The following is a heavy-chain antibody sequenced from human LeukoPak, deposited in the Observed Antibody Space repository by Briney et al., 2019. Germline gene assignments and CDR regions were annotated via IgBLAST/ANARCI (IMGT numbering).Heavy chain of an antibody. Sequence: SETLSLTCALYGGSFSGYYWSWIRQPPGKGLEWIGEINHSGSTNYNPSLKSRVTISVDTSKNQFSLKLSSVTAADTAVYYCARALYYDFWSGYLANNWFDPWGQGTLVTVSS. CDR2: INHSGST. CDR3: ARALYYDFWSGYLANNWFDP. CDR1: GGSFSGYY. D-gene: IGHD3-3*01. V-gene: IGHV4-34*01. J-gene: IGHJ5*02.